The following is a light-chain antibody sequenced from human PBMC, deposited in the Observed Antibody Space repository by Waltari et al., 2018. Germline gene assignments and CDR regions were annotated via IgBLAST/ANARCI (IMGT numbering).Light chain of an antibody. CDR1: SSHIGSNY. V-gene: IGLV1-47*01. CDR2: RNN. J-gene: IGLJ2*01. Sequence: QSVLTQPPSASGTPGQRVTISCSDRSSHIGSNYAFCYQQRPGTAPKLLIYRNNQRPSGVPDRFFGSKSGTSASLVISGLRSEDEAYYYCAAWDDSLSGCVVFGGGTKVTVL. CDR3: AAWDDSLSGCVV.